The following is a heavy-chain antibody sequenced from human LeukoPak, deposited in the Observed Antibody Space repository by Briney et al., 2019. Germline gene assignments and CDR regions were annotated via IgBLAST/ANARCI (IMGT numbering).Heavy chain of an antibody. CDR3: AKNGARFSDSSGAYDY. J-gene: IGHJ4*02. Sequence: GRSLRLSCAASGFTFSSYAMHWVRQAPGKGLEWVAVISYDGSNKYYADSVKGRFTISRDNSKNTLYLQMNSLRAEDTAVYYCAKNGARFSDSSGAYDYWGQGTLVTVSS. D-gene: IGHD3-22*01. V-gene: IGHV3-30*18. CDR1: GFTFSSYA. CDR2: ISYDGSNK.